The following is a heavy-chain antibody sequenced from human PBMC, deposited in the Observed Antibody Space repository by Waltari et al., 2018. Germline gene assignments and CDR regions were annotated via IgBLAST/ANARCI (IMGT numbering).Heavy chain of an antibody. CDR2: INYDGRQK. J-gene: IGHJ4*02. Sequence: PGGSLRLACEASGFTFSRYWMSWVRQTPGKGLEWVANINYDGRQKYYVDSVKGRFAISRDNAKNSVYLQMNSLRVEDTAIYYCAKSRGFEYWGQGALIT. V-gene: IGHV3-7*01. D-gene: IGHD3-10*01. CDR1: GFTFSRYW. CDR3: AKSRGFEY.